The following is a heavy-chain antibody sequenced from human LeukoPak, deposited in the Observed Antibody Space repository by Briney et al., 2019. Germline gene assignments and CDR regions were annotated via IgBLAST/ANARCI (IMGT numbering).Heavy chain of an antibody. CDR1: GGSISSYY. D-gene: IGHD3-22*01. V-gene: IGHV4-59*01. J-gene: IGHJ4*02. CDR3: ARYYDSSGYYYFDY. CDR2: IYYSGST. Sequence: SETLSLTCTVSGGSISSYYWSWIRQPPGKGLEWIGYIYYSGSTNYNPSLKSRVTISVDTSKNQFSLKLSSVTAADTAVYYCARYYDSSGYYYFDYWCQGTLVTVSS.